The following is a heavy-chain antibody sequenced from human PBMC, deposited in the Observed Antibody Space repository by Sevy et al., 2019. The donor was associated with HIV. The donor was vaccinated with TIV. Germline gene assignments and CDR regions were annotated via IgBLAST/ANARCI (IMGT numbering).Heavy chain of an antibody. D-gene: IGHD2-8*01. J-gene: IGHJ4*02. CDR1: GFTFPIYS. Sequence: GGSLRLSRVASGFTFPIYSVLWVRQAPGKGLEWLTLISYDGNYKYYADSVKGRFTISRDNSNNILYLQMSSLRVEDTALYFCARVAVEYCTNDCYHRFDHWGLGTLVTVSS. V-gene: IGHV3-30*04. CDR3: ARVAVEYCTNDCYHRFDH. CDR2: ISYDGNYK.